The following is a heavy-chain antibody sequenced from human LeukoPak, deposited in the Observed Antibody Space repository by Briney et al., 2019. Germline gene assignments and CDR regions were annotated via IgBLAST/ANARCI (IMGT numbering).Heavy chain of an antibody. CDR1: GFTFTNYG. Sequence: AGRSLRLPCAASGFTFTNYGMHWVRQAPGKGLEWVAVIWYDGSIKYYADSVKGRFTISRDNSKNTVYLQMNSLRAEDTAVYYCARAYYYDTSATLDYWGQGTLVTVSS. CDR3: ARAYYYDTSATLDY. V-gene: IGHV3-33*01. CDR2: IWYDGSIK. D-gene: IGHD3-22*01. J-gene: IGHJ4*02.